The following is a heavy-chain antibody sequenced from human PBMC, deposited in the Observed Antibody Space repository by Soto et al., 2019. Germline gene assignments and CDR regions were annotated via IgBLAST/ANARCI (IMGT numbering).Heavy chain of an antibody. CDR3: GRACIAYYRGVRY. D-gene: IGHD3-22*01. V-gene: IGHV4-61*01. CDR1: AASVSSGTYY. J-gene: IGHJ4*02. Sequence: QVQLQESGPGLVEPSETLSLTCTVSAASVSSGTYYWSWIRQPPGKGLEWIGSISYSGSTIYNPSLKSRVTMSVDTSKHQFSLKLISVTAADTAMYYCGRACIAYYRGVRYWGQGSLVTVSS. CDR2: ISYSGST.